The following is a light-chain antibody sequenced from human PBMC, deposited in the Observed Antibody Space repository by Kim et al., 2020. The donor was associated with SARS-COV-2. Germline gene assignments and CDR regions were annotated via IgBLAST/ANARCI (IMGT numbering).Light chain of an antibody. CDR2: RAS. V-gene: IGKV1-5*03. J-gene: IGKJ2*01. CDR1: ATISLW. CDR3: QQYRSYSFT. Sequence: SASVGDTATITCRASATISLWVAWYQQKPGKAPKILIYRASNLESGVPSRFTGSGSGTEFTLTINSLQPDDFATYYCQQYRSYSFTFGQGTKLEI.